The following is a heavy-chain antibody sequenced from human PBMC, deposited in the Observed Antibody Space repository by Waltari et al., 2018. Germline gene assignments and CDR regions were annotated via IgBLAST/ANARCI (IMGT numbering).Heavy chain of an antibody. Sequence: QVQLQETGPGLVKPSQTLSLTCTVSGGSISSGGYYWSWIRQHPGKGLEWIGYIYYSGSNYYNPSLKSGVTISVDTSKNQFSLKLSSVTAADTAVYYCARAPSYSSGWYRHYYYGMDVWGQGTTVTVSS. V-gene: IGHV4-31*03. CDR2: IYYSGSN. CDR1: GGSISSGGYY. CDR3: ARAPSYSSGWYRHYYYGMDV. D-gene: IGHD6-19*01. J-gene: IGHJ6*02.